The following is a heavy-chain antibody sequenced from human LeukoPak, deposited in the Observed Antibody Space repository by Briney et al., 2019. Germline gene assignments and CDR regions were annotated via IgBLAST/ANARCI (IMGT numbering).Heavy chain of an antibody. CDR2: IFHSGNT. Sequence: PSETLSLTCSVSGYSISSGSYWAWIRQPPGKGLEWIGTIFHSGNTDTNPSLKSRITISVDTSKNQFSLMVTSVTAADTAFYYCARAKDRYNSIDYWGQGTLVTVSS. J-gene: IGHJ4*02. CDR3: ARAKDRYNSIDY. V-gene: IGHV4-38-2*02. CDR1: GYSISSGSY. D-gene: IGHD1-14*01.